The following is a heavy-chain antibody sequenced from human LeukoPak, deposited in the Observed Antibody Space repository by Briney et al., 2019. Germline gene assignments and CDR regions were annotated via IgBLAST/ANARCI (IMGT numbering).Heavy chain of an antibody. CDR1: GFTFSSYA. CDR3: AKNGRQGYCSGGSCLDYYYMDV. D-gene: IGHD2-15*01. V-gene: IGHV3-23*01. Sequence: PGGSLRLSCAASGFTFSSYAMSWVRQAPGKGLEWVSAISGSGGGTYYADSVKGRFTISRDNSKNTLYLQMNSLRAEDTAVYYCAKNGRQGYCSGGSCLDYYYMDVWGKGTTVTVSS. J-gene: IGHJ6*03. CDR2: ISGSGGGT.